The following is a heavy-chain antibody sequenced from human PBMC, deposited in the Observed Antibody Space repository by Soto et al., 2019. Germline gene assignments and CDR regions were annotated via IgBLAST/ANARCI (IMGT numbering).Heavy chain of an antibody. Sequence: QVQLVESGGGVVQPGRSLRLSCAASGFTFSNYGMHWVRQAPGKGLEWVTTISSDGNDKYYADSVKGRFTISRDNSKNTLDLQMNGMRAEDTAVYHCAKGSMSAHQLLAPWGQGTLVTVSS. CDR1: GFTFSNYG. CDR2: ISSDGNDK. J-gene: IGHJ5*02. D-gene: IGHD6-6*01. V-gene: IGHV3-30*18. CDR3: AKGSMSAHQLLAP.